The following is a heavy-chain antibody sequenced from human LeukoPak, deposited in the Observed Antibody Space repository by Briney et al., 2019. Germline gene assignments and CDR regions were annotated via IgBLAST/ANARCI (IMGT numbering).Heavy chain of an antibody. CDR2: INHSGST. CDR1: GGSFSGYY. V-gene: IGHV4-34*01. D-gene: IGHD6-6*01. CDR3: ARSGEKAARPDY. J-gene: IGHJ4*02. Sequence: SETLSLTCAVYGGSFSGYYWSWIRQPPGKGLEWIGEINHSGSTNYNPSLKSRVTISVDTSKNQFSLKLSSVTAADTAVYYCARSGEKAARPDYWGQGTLVTVSS.